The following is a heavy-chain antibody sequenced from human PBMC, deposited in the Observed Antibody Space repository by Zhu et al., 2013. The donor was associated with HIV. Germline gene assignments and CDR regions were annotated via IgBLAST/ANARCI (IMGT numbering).Heavy chain of an antibody. D-gene: IGHD5-12*01. CDR1: GYTFTNYG. V-gene: IGHV1-18*04. Sequence: QVQLVQSGAEVKKPGASVKVSCKASGYTFTNYGMSWVRQAPGQGLEWMAWISAYSGDTKYAQKFQGRVTMTTDTSTSTAYMELRSLRSDDTAVYYCARDPRDGYNSHDYWGQGTLVTVSS. J-gene: IGHJ4*02. CDR2: ISAYSGDT. CDR3: ARDPRDGYNSHDY.